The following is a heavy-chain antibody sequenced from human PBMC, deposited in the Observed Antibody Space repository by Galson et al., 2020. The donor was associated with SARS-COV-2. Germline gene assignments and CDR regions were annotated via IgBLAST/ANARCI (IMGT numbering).Heavy chain of an antibody. D-gene: IGHD3-22*01. CDR1: GFTFSSYS. J-gene: IGHJ4*02. V-gene: IGHV3-21*01. CDR2: ISSSSSYI. Sequence: GGSLRLSCAASGFTFSSYSMNWVRQAPGKGLEWVSSISSSSSYIYYADSVKGRFTISRDNAKNSLYLQMNSLRAEDTAVYYCARGRHYYDGSGPLDYWGQGTLVTVSS. CDR3: ARGRHYYDGSGPLDY.